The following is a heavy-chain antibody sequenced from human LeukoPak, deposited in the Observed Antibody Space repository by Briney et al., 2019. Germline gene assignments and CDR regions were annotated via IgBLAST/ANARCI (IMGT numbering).Heavy chain of an antibody. D-gene: IGHD3-22*01. CDR1: GFTFSSYG. J-gene: IGHJ6*02. CDR3: ARGRVSDSSGYRRTRYYYYYGMDV. V-gene: IGHV3-33*01. Sequence: PGRSLRLSCAASGFTFSSYGMHWVRQAPGKGLEWVAVIWYDGSNKYYADSVKGRFTISRDNSKNTLYLQMNSLRAEDTAVYNCARGRVSDSSGYRRTRYYYYYGMDVWGQGTTVTVSS. CDR2: IWYDGSNK.